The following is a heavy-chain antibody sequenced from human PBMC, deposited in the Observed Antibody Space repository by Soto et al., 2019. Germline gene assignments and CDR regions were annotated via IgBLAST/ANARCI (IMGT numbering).Heavy chain of an antibody. CDR3: ARGQSLYNYGVPGPFDS. V-gene: IGHV1-3*01. CDR2: LDAGNGNT. D-gene: IGHD5-18*01. CDR1: GYTFTCCA. J-gene: IGHJ4*02. Sequence: QVQLVQSGAEVRKPGASVKVSCKASGYTFTCCAMHWVRQAPGQRLEWMGWLDAGNGNTKYSQKFQGRVSITRDTSASTVYMELSSLSSEDTAVYYCARGQSLYNYGVPGPFDSWGQGTLVTVSS.